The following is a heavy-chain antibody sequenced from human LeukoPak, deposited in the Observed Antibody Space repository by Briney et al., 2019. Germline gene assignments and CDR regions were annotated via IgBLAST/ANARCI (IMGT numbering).Heavy chain of an antibody. CDR3: AKGGTDFWSGIRFDAFDI. Sequence: GGSLRLSCAASGFTLSSYAMPWVRQAPGKGREWVAVISYDGSNKYYADSVKGRFTISRDNSKNTLYLQMNSLRAEDTAVYYCAKGGTDFWSGIRFDAFDIWGQGTMVTVSS. D-gene: IGHD3-3*01. CDR1: GFTLSSYA. CDR2: ISYDGSNK. V-gene: IGHV3-30-3*01. J-gene: IGHJ3*02.